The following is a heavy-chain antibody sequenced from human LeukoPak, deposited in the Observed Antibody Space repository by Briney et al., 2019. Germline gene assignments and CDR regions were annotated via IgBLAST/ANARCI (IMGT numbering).Heavy chain of an antibody. CDR2: IIPILGIA. J-gene: IGHJ6*02. Sequence: SVKVSCKASGGTFSSYAISWVRQAPGQGLEWMGRIIPILGIANYAQKFQGRVTITADKSTSTAYMELSSLRSEDTAVYYCARDGVSSDYYYGMDVWGQGTTVTVSS. D-gene: IGHD3-10*01. CDR1: GGTFSSYA. CDR3: ARDGVSSDYYYGMDV. V-gene: IGHV1-69*04.